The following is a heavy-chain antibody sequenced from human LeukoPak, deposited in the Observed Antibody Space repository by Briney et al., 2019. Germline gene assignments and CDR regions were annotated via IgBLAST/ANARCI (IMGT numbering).Heavy chain of an antibody. CDR3: ARHSLNNYGYY. CDR1: GGSISSSSYS. V-gene: IGHV4-39*01. Sequence: PSETLSLTCTVSGGSISSSSYSWTWIRQPPGKGLEWIGSIHYDGNTYYKPSLKSRVTISVDTSKIQFSLRLSSATAADMATYYCARHSLNNYGYYWGQGTLVTVSS. J-gene: IGHJ4*02. D-gene: IGHD5-24*01. CDR2: IHYDGNT.